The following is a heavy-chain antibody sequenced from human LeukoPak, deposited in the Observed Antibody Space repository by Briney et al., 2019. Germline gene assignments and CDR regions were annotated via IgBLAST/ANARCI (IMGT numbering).Heavy chain of an antibody. CDR2: ISAYNGNT. CDR3: ARDGRGGYIVVVTELDY. CDR1: GYTFTSYG. V-gene: IGHV1-18*01. D-gene: IGHD2-21*02. Sequence: ASVKVSCKASGYTFTSYGISWVRQAPGQGLEWMGWISAYNGNTNYAQKLQGRVTMTTDTSTSTAYMELRSLRSDDTAVYYCARDGRGGYIVVVTELDYWGQGTLVTVSS. J-gene: IGHJ4*02.